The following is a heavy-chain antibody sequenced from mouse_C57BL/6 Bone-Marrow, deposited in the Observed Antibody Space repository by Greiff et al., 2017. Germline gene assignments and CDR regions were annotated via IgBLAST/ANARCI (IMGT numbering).Heavy chain of an antibody. CDR3: ARGWSRDYYAMDY. J-gene: IGHJ4*01. Sequence: QVQLQQPGAELVKPGASVKLSCKASGYTFTSYWMQWVKQRPGQGLEWIGEIDPSDSYTNYNQKFKGKATLTVDTSSSTAYRQLSSLTSEDSAVYYCARGWSRDYYAMDYWGQGTSVTVSS. V-gene: IGHV1-50*01. CDR1: GYTFTSYW. D-gene: IGHD1-1*02. CDR2: IDPSDSYT.